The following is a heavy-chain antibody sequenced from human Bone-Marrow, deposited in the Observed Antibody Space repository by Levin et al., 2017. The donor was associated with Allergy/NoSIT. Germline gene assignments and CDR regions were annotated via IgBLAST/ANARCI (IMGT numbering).Heavy chain of an antibody. V-gene: IGHV3-53*01. J-gene: IGHJ4*02. CDR2: IYSVGTT. CDR1: GFTVSNNY. CDR3: ARNPGSTNWS. D-gene: IGHD6-13*01. Sequence: GESLKISCAASGFTVSNNYMSWVRQPPGKGLEWVSLIYSVGTTHHADSVRGRFTISRDHSENTLYLQMNNLRAEDTAVYYCARNPGSTNWSWGQGTLVTVSS.